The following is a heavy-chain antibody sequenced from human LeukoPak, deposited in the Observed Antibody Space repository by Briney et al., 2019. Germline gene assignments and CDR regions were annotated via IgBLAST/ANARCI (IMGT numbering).Heavy chain of an antibody. CDR1: GGSISSYY. CDR3: ARGPAAVHP. J-gene: IGHJ5*02. D-gene: IGHD6-13*01. Sequence: KTSETLSLTCTVSGGSISSYYWSWIRQPPGKGLEWIGEVNHSGSTNYNPSLKSRVTISLDTSKSQFFLRLSSVTAADTAVYYCARGPAAVHPWGQGTLVTVSS. V-gene: IGHV4-34*01. CDR2: VNHSGST.